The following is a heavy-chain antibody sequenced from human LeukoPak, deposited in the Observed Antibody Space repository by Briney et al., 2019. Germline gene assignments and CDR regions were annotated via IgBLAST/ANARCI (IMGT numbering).Heavy chain of an antibody. J-gene: IGHJ4*02. CDR3: ARSSPVGATFYFDY. D-gene: IGHD1-26*01. CDR2: IYTSGST. Sequence: SETLSLTCTVSGGSISSGSYYWSWIRQPAGKGLEWFGRIYTSGSTNYNPSLKSRVTISVDTSKNQFSLKLSSVTAADTAVYYCARSSPVGATFYFDYWGQGTLVTVSS. CDR1: GGSISSGSYY. V-gene: IGHV4-61*02.